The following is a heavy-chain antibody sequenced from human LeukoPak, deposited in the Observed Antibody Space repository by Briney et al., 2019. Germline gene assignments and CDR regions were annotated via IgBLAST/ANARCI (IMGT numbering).Heavy chain of an antibody. Sequence: SETLSLTCTVSGGSLSSGGYYWRWLRQHPGRGREGVGYIYYSGSTYYNPSLKSRVTISVDTSKNQFSLKLSSVTAADTAVYYCARWATVTPKDAFGIWGQGTMVTVSS. CDR2: IYYSGST. D-gene: IGHD4-17*01. V-gene: IGHV4-31*03. J-gene: IGHJ3*02. CDR1: GGSLSSGGYY. CDR3: ARWATVTPKDAFGI.